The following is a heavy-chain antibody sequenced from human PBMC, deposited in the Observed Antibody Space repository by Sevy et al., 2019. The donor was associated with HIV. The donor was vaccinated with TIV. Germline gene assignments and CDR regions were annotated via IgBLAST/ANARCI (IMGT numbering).Heavy chain of an antibody. CDR1: GFTFSNYA. V-gene: IGHV3-64D*06. D-gene: IGHD3-3*02. Sequence: GGSQRLSCSASGFTFSNYAMHWVRQAPGKGLEHVSAISTDGRSTYYADSVRGRFTISRDNSKNTLYLQMSNLRLEDTAVYYCVDVLASHPVGPFNSWGQGTLVTVSS. J-gene: IGHJ4*02. CDR2: ISTDGRST. CDR3: VDVLASHPVGPFNS.